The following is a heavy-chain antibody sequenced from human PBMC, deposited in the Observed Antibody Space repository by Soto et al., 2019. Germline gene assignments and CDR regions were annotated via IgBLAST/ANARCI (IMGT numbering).Heavy chain of an antibody. V-gene: IGHV3-21*01. CDR1: GFTFSSYS. D-gene: IGHD4-17*01. Sequence: EVQLVESGGGLVKPGGSLRLSCAASGFTFSSYSMNWVRQAPGKGLEWVSSISSSSSYIYYADSVKGRFTISSDNAKNSLYLQMNSLRAEDTAVYYCASGPRAIRSLFYGMDVWGQGTTVTVSS. CDR3: ASGPRAIRSLFYGMDV. J-gene: IGHJ6*02. CDR2: ISSSSSYI.